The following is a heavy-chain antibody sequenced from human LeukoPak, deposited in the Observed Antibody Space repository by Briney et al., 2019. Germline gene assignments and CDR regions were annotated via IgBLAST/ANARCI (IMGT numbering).Heavy chain of an antibody. Sequence: SETLSLTCTVSGGSISSYYWSWIRQPPGKGLEWIGYIYYSGSTNYNPSLKSRVTISVDTSKNQFSLKLSSVTAADTAVYYCARSGVGATMEAYYYYGMDVWGQGTTVTVSS. CDR2: IYYSGST. J-gene: IGHJ6*02. CDR1: GGSISSYY. D-gene: IGHD1-26*01. CDR3: ARSGVGATMEAYYYYGMDV. V-gene: IGHV4-59*01.